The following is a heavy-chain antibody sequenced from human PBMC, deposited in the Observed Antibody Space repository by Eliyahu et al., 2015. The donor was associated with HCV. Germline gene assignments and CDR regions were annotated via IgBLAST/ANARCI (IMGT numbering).Heavy chain of an antibody. CDR2: ISGSGGST. V-gene: IGHV3-23*01. CDR1: GFTFSSYA. Sequence: EVQLLESGGGLVQPGGSLRLSCAASGFTFSSYAMSWVRQAPGEGVGGVSAISGSGGSTYYADSVKGRFTISRDNSKNTLYLQMNSLRAEDTAVYYCAKSRIWFRDAIDYWGQGTLVTVSS. CDR3: AKSRIWFRDAIDY. J-gene: IGHJ4*02. D-gene: IGHD3-10*01.